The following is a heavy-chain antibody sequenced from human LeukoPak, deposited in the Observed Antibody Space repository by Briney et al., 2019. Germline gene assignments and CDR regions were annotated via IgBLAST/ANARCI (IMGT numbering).Heavy chain of an antibody. CDR1: KDTFDNYW. CDR3: ARRWILTGYFDY. J-gene: IGHJ4*02. D-gene: IGHD3-9*01. Sequence: GESLKISCNGSKDTFDNYWIGWVRQMPGKGLEWMGIIYPDDSDTRYSPSFQGQVTISADKSISTAYLQWSSLKASDTAMYYCARRWILTGYFDYWGQRTLVTVSS. CDR2: IYPDDSDT. V-gene: IGHV5-51*01.